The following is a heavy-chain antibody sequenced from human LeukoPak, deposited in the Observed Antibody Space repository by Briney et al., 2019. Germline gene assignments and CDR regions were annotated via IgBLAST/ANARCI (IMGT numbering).Heavy chain of an antibody. V-gene: IGHV4-59*12. CDR1: GGSISSYY. J-gene: IGHJ4*02. CDR2: IYYSGST. CDR3: ARLRYYGSGSYYNDALDFDY. D-gene: IGHD3-10*01. Sequence: SGPTLVKPPETLSLTCTVSGGSISSYYWSWIRQPPGKGLEWIGYIYYSGSTNYNPSLKSRVTISVDTSKNQFSLKLSSVTAADTAVYYCARLRYYGSGSYYNDALDFDYWGQGTLVTVSS.